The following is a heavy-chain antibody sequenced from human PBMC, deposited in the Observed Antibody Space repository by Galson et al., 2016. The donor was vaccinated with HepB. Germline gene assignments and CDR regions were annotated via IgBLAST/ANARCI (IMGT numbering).Heavy chain of an antibody. D-gene: IGHD6-13*01. J-gene: IGHJ3*02. CDR2: IRSRSSTI. CDR1: GFTFSSYW. CDR3: ARDGSSQFSSIWYVAFDI. V-gene: IGHV3-48*02. Sequence: SLRLSCAASGFTFSSYWMHWVRQAPGKGLEWVSHIRSRSSTIYYADSVRGRFTISRDNTKNSLYLQMNSLRDEDTAVYYCARDGSSQFSSIWYVAFDIWGQGTVVTVSS.